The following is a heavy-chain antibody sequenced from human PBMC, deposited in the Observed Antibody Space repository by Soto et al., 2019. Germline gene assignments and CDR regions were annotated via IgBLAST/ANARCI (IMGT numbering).Heavy chain of an antibody. D-gene: IGHD2-2*01. J-gene: IGHJ5*02. CDR1: GYTFTSYG. CDR3: ARDRGSISSDRSDP. V-gene: IGHV1-18*04. Sequence: ASGKVSCNASGYTFTSYGISWVRQAPGQGLEWMGWISAYNGNTNYAQKLQGRVTMTTDTSTSTAYMELRSLRSDDTAVYYCARDRGSISSDRSDPWGHGHLVPVS. CDR2: ISAYNGNT.